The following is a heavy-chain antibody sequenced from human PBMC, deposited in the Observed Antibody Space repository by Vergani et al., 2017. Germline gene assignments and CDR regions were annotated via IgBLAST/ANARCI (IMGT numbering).Heavy chain of an antibody. CDR3: ARDLGSTSWATGY. CDR1: GFTFSSYS. J-gene: IGHJ4*02. V-gene: IGHV3-21*01. CDR2: ISSSSSYI. Sequence: EVQLVESGGGLVKPGGSLRLSCAASGFTFSSYSMNWVRQAPGKGLEWVSSISSSSSYIYYADSVKGRFTISRDNAKNSLYLQMNSLRAEDTAVYYCARDLGSTSWATGYWGQGTLVTVSS. D-gene: IGHD2-2*01.